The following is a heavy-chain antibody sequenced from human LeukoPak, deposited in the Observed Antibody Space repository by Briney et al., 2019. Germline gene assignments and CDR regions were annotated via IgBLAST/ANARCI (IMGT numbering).Heavy chain of an antibody. CDR3: ARHQEAMVRGVNYYYYGMDV. CDR1: GGSISSYY. V-gene: IGHV4-59*08. D-gene: IGHD3-10*01. CDR2: IYYSGST. J-gene: IGHJ6*01. Sequence: SETLSLTCTVSGGSISSYYWSWIRQPPGKGLEWIGYIYYSGSTNYNPSLKSRVTISVDTSKNQFSLKLSSVTAADTAVYYCARHQEAMVRGVNYYYYGMDVWGQGTTVTVSS.